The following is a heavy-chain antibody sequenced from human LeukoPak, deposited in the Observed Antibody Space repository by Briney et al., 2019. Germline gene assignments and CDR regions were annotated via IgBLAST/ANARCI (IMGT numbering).Heavy chain of an antibody. D-gene: IGHD3-22*01. J-gene: IGHJ4*02. CDR1: GFTFSTYA. CDR3: AREGAGFYDSSYHITY. V-gene: IGHV3-23*01. CDR2: ISGSGGST. Sequence: PGGSLRLSCAASGFTFSTYAMSWVRQAPGKGLEWVSAISGSGGSTYYADSVRGRFTISRDNSKNTLYLQMNSLRPEDTAVYYCAREGAGFYDSSYHITYWGQGTLVTVSS.